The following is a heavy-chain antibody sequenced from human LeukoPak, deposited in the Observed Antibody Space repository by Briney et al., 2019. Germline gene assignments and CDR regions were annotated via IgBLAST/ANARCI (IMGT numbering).Heavy chain of an antibody. CDR1: GFIVSSNY. CDR3: ARGSSIAARPSDH. D-gene: IGHD6-6*01. V-gene: IGHV3-53*01. Sequence: QPGGSLRLSCAASGFIVSSNYMSWVRQAPGKGLEWVSVIYSGGSTYYADSVKGRFTISRDNSKNTLYLQMNSLRAEDTAVYYCARGSSIAARPSDHWGQGTLVTVSS. J-gene: IGHJ5*02. CDR2: IYSGGST.